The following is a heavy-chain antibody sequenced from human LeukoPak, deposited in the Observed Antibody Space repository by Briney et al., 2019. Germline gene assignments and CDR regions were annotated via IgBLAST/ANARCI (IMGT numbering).Heavy chain of an antibody. J-gene: IGHJ3*02. D-gene: IGHD6-13*01. CDR1: GFTFSSYS. V-gene: IGHV3-48*01. CDR3: AREGHSLAAAGERGAFDI. Sequence: GGSLRLSCAASGFTFSSYSMNWVRQAPGKGLEWVSYISSSSSTIYYADSVKGRFTISRDNAKNSLYLQMNSLRAEDTAVYYCAREGHSLAAAGERGAFDIWGQGTMVTVSS. CDR2: ISSSSSTI.